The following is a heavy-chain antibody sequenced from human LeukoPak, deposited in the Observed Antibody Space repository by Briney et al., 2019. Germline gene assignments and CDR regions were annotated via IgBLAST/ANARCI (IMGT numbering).Heavy chain of an antibody. V-gene: IGHV3-23*01. CDR3: AKKFSGNYLSDFDY. Sequence: GGSLRLSCAASGFTFSSYALGWVRQAPGQGLEWVSSVSGSSGGTHYADSVKGRFTISRDNHNNTLYLQMNSLRAEDTAVYYCAKKFSGNYLSDFDYWGQGTLVTVSS. D-gene: IGHD1-26*01. CDR2: VSGSSGGT. J-gene: IGHJ4*02. CDR1: GFTFSSYA.